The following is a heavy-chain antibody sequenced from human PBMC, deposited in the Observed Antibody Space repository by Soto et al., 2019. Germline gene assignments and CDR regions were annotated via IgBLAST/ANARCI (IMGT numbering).Heavy chain of an antibody. J-gene: IGHJ4*02. V-gene: IGHV1-3*01. CDR3: ARDDSGFSGSHYIDYFNY. CDR2: INGGNGNT. CDR1: GNAVPNYA. D-gene: IGHD1-26*01. Sequence: ASVKVSCKASGNAVPNYAIHWVRQAPGQRLEWMGWINGGNGNTYYSEHFQGRVTFTGDTSAGTVYMQLSSLTSEDTAAYYCARDDSGFSGSHYIDYFNYWGQGALVTVSS.